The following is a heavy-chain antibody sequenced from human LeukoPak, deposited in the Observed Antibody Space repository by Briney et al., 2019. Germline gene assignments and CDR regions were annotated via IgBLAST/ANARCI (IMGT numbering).Heavy chain of an antibody. CDR1: GFTFSSYG. V-gene: IGHV3-30*02. J-gene: IGHJ4*02. CDR3: AKALWKWLLQED. CDR2: IRYDGSNK. D-gene: IGHD3-22*01. Sequence: HPGGSLRLSCAASGFTFSSYGMHWVRQAPGKGLEWVAFIRYDGSNKYYADSVKGRFTISRDNSKNTLYLQMNSLRAEDTAVYYCAKALWKWLLQEDWGQGTLVTVSS.